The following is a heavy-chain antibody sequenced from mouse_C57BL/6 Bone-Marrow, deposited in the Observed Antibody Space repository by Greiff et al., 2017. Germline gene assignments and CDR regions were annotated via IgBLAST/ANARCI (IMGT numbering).Heavy chain of an antibody. CDR2: IYPGSGST. D-gene: IGHD2-5*01. V-gene: IGHV1-55*01. J-gene: IGHJ1*03. Sequence: QVQLQQPGAELVKPGASVKMSCKASGYTFTSYWITWVKPRPGQGLEWIGDIYPGSGSTNYNEKFKSKATLTVDTSSSTAYLQLSSLPSEDSAVYYGARPYYSNYWYFDVWGTGTTVTVSS. CDR3: ARPYYSNYWYFDV. CDR1: GYTFTSYW.